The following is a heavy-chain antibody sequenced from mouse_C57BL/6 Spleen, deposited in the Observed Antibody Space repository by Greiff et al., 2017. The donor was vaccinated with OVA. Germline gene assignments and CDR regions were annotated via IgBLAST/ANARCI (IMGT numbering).Heavy chain of an antibody. CDR1: GYSITSGYY. D-gene: IGHD2-4*01. CDR2: ISYDGSN. V-gene: IGHV3-6*01. J-gene: IGHJ4*01. Sequence: VQLKESGPGLVKPSQSLSLTCSVTGYSITSGYYWNWIRQFPGNKLEWMGYISYDGSNNYNPSLKNRISITRDTSKNQFFLKLNSVTTEDTATYYCARDHYDYDGYAMDYWGQGTSVTVSS. CDR3: ARDHYDYDGYAMDY.